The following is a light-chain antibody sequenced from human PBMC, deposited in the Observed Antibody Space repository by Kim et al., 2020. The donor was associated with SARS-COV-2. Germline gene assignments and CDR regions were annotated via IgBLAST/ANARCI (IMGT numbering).Light chain of an antibody. Sequence: EIVMTQSPGPLSVSPGERVTVSCRASQSINTNLAWYQQKPGQSPSLLVFGASTSATGVPVRFSGSGSGTEFTLTISGLQSEDFAVYYCQQYDTWPLTFGGGTKVDIK. CDR1: QSINTN. V-gene: IGKV3-15*01. CDR2: GAS. CDR3: QQYDTWPLT. J-gene: IGKJ4*01.